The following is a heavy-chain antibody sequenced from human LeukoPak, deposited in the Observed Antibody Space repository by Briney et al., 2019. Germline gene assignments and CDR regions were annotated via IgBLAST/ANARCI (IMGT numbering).Heavy chain of an antibody. CDR1: GYTSSGYY. CDR2: INPDSGGT. V-gene: IGHV1-2*02. J-gene: IGHJ4*02. Sequence: ASVKVSCKASGYTSSGYYIHWVRQAPGQGLEWMGWINPDSGGTKYAQKFQGRVTMTRDTSISTAFMEMSRLRSDDTAVYYCARGRGSWSLDYWGQGTLVTVSS. CDR3: ARGRGSWSLDY. D-gene: IGHD6-13*01.